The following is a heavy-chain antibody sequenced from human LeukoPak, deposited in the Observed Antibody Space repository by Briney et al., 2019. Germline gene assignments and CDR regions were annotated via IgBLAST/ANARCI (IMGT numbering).Heavy chain of an antibody. CDR3: ARQGPYYYDSGGYFPNWFDP. D-gene: IGHD3-22*01. V-gene: IGHV4-39*01. J-gene: IGHJ5*02. Sequence: SETLSLTCTVSGGSISNTSYYWGWTRQPPGKGLEWIGSIYYSGSTYYNPSLKSRVTISADKSKNQSSLKLNSVTAADTAVYYCARQGPYYYDSGGYFPNWFDPWGQGTLVTVSS. CDR2: IYYSGST. CDR1: GGSISNTSYY.